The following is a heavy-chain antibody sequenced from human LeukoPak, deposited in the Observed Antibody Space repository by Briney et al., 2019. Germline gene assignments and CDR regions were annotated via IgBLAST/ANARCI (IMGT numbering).Heavy chain of an antibody. CDR2: ISSDSGYI. CDR3: ARVHCSGRGCFQRYDGFHI. V-gene: IGHV3-21*01. Sequence: GGSLRLSCAASGFIFSDYSMNWVRQAPGKGLGWVSSISSDSGYIYYADSVRGRFTVSRDNAKSSLFLQMNSLRDDDTAVYYCARVHCSGRGCFQRYDGFHIWGQGTVVTVSS. D-gene: IGHD2-15*01. J-gene: IGHJ3*02. CDR1: GFIFSDYS.